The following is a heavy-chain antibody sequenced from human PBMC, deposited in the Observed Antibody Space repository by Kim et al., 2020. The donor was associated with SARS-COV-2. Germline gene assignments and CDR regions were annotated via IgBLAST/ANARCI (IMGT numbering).Heavy chain of an antibody. Sequence: YLTSRVTISMDTAENQFSLRLSSVTAADAAIYYCARGDYYGSGSLNAFDIWGQGTMVTVSS. J-gene: IGHJ3*02. D-gene: IGHD3-10*01. V-gene: IGHV4-31*02. CDR3: ARGDYYGSGSLNAFDI.